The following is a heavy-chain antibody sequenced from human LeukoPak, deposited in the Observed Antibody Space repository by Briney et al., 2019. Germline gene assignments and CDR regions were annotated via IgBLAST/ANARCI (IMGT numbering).Heavy chain of an antibody. V-gene: IGHV3-9*01. Sequence: AGGSLRLSCAASGFTLDDYAMHWVRQAPGKGLEWVSGISWNSGSIGYADSVKGRFTISRDNAKNSLYLQMNSLRAEDTALYYCAKEHCSSTSCFFGYWGQGTLVTVSS. CDR3: AKEHCSSTSCFFGY. J-gene: IGHJ4*02. CDR1: GFTLDDYA. CDR2: ISWNSGSI. D-gene: IGHD2-2*01.